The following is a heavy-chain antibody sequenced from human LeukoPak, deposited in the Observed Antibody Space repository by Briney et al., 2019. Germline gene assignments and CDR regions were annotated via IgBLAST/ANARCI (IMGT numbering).Heavy chain of an antibody. CDR3: ARGISSGWSRAVGY. Sequence: SETLSLTCTVSGGSVSSGSYYWSWIRQPPGKGLEWIGYIYYSGSTNYNPSLKSRVTISVDTSKNQFSLKLSSVTAADAAVYYCARGISSGWSRAVGYWGQGTLVTVSS. CDR1: GGSVSSGSYY. V-gene: IGHV4-61*01. D-gene: IGHD6-19*01. J-gene: IGHJ4*02. CDR2: IYYSGST.